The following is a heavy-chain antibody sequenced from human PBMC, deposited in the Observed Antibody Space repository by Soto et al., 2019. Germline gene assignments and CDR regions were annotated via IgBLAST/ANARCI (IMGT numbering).Heavy chain of an antibody. D-gene: IGHD4-17*01. J-gene: IGHJ6*02. Sequence: PSETLSLTCSVSGDSITNTDYYWNWIRQSPGKGLEWIGSIDYSGSTYYNPSLKSRVIISADTSKNLFSLKLRSGTAADTALYFCARYGPYYYGMDVWGQGTTVTVS. CDR3: ARYGPYYYGMDV. CDR1: GDSITNTDYY. V-gene: IGHV4-30-4*01. CDR2: IDYSGST.